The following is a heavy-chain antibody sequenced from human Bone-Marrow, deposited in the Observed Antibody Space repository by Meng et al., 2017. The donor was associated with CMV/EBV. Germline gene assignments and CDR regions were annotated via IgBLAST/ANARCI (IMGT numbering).Heavy chain of an antibody. J-gene: IGHJ4*02. V-gene: IGHV3-30*04. D-gene: IGHD6-13*01. Sequence: GESLKISCAASGFTFSSYAMHWVRQAPGKGLEWVAVISYDGSNKYYTDSVKGRFTISRDNSKNTLYLQMNSLRAEDTAVYYCAKDIAAAGVDYWGQGTLVTVSS. CDR3: AKDIAAAGVDY. CDR2: ISYDGSNK. CDR1: GFTFSSYA.